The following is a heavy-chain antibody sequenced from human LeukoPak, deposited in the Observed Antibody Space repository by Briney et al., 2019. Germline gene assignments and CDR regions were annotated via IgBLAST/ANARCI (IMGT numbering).Heavy chain of an antibody. CDR3: ARLDV. V-gene: IGHV4-59*01. CDR2: IYYSGST. Sequence: SETLSLTCTVSGGSIINYYWSWIRQPPGKGLEWIGYIYYSGSTNYNPSLKSRVTLSVDTSKNQFSLKLSSVTAADTAVYYCARLDVRGQGTTVTVSS. J-gene: IGHJ6*02. CDR1: GGSIINYY.